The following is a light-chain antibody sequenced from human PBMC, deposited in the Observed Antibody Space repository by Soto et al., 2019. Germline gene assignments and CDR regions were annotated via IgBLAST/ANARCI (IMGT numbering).Light chain of an antibody. CDR2: AAS. J-gene: IGKJ5*01. Sequence: DIQITQSPSSVSASVGDRVTITCRASQGISSWLAWYQKKPGKAPNLLIYAASSLQSGVPSRFSGSESGTDFTLTISSLQPEDCAIYFCQQANSFPITFGQGTRLEFK. CDR3: QQANSFPIT. V-gene: IGKV1-12*01. CDR1: QGISSW.